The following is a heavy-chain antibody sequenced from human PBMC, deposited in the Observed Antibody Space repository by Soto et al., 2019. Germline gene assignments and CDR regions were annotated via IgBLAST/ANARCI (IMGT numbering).Heavy chain of an antibody. J-gene: IGHJ6*02. D-gene: IGHD2-15*01. Sequence: QVQLVESGGGVVQPGRSLRLSCAASGFTFSSYGMHWVRQAPGKGLEWVAVISYDGSNKYYADSVKGRFTISRDNSKNTLYLQMNSLRAEDTAVYYCAKSRLGGSKLSVGENGYYYYYGMDVWGQGTTVTVSS. CDR3: AKSRLGGSKLSVGENGYYYYYGMDV. CDR2: ISYDGSNK. V-gene: IGHV3-30*18. CDR1: GFTFSSYG.